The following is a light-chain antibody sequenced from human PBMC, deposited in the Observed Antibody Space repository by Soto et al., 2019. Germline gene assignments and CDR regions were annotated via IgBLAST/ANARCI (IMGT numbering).Light chain of an antibody. Sequence: EIVLTQSPGPLSLSPGERATLSCRASQSVSSSYLAWYQQKPGQAPRLLIYGASSRATGIPDRFSGSGSGTDFTLTISRLEAEDFAVYYCQQYGSSPPRTFGPGTKVDIK. CDR2: GAS. J-gene: IGKJ3*01. CDR3: QQYGSSPPRT. CDR1: QSVSSSY. V-gene: IGKV3-20*01.